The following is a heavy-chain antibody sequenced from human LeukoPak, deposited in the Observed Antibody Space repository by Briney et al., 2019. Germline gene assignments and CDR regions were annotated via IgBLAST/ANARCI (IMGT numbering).Heavy chain of an antibody. D-gene: IGHD1-1*01. J-gene: IGHJ6*02. CDR1: GFTFSDYY. CDR2: ISSSSSYT. CDR3: VRDGTLFGLYGMDV. Sequence: GSLRLSCAASGFTFSDYYMSWIRQAPGKGLEWVSYISSSSSYTNYADSVKGRFTISRDNAKNSLYLQMNSLRAEDTAVYYCVRDGTLFGLYGMDVWGQGTTVTVSS. V-gene: IGHV3-11*05.